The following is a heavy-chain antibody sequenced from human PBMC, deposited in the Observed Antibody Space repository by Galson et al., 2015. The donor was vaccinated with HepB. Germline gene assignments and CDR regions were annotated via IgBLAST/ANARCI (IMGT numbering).Heavy chain of an antibody. D-gene: IGHD6-13*01. CDR3: ARYRGDSSSRPYGMDV. V-gene: IGHV3-53*01. J-gene: IGHJ6*02. CDR2: IYSGGST. Sequence: SLRLSCAASGFTVSSNYMSWVRQAPGKGLEWVSVIYSGGSTYYADSVKGRFTISRDNSKTTLYLQMNSLRAEDTAVYYCARYRGDSSSRPYGMDVWGQGTTVTVSS. CDR1: GFTVSSNY.